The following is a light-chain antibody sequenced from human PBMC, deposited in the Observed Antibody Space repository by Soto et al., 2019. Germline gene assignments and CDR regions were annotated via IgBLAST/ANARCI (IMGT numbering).Light chain of an antibody. CDR1: QGISSY. J-gene: IGKJ1*01. Sequence: DIQLTQSPSFLSASVGDRVTITCRASQGISSYLAWYQQKPGKAPKLLISTASTLQSGVPSRFSGSGSGTDFTLTISGLQPDDYATYYCQHYDEYPWTFGQGTKVDIK. CDR3: QHYDEYPWT. CDR2: TAS. V-gene: IGKV1-9*01.